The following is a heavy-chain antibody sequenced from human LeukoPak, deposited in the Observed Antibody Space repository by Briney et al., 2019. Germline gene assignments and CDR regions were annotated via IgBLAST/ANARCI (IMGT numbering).Heavy chain of an antibody. CDR3: ARGGVYYDSIWNDAFDI. J-gene: IGHJ3*02. Sequence: GSLRLSCIASGFTFSGYAMSWVRQAPGKGLEWIGEINHSGSTNYNPSLKSRVTISVDTSKNQFSLKLSSVTAADTAVYYCARGGVYYDSIWNDAFDIWGQGTMVTVSS. V-gene: IGHV4-34*01. CDR1: GFTFSGYA. D-gene: IGHD3-22*01. CDR2: INHSGST.